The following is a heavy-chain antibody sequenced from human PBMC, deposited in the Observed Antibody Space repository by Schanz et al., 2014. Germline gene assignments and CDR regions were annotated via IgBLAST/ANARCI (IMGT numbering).Heavy chain of an antibody. D-gene: IGHD3-10*01. J-gene: IGHJ6*02. Sequence: QVQLVQSGAEVKKPGASVKVSCKASGYTFTSYGINWVRQAPGQGLEWMGWISAYNGHTDYAQKLQGRVTLTTDTSTSTAYMELRNLRSDDTVVYYCARAKRFGDMDVWGQGTTVTVSS. CDR2: ISAYNGHT. V-gene: IGHV1-18*01. CDR1: GYTFTSYG. CDR3: ARAKRFGDMDV.